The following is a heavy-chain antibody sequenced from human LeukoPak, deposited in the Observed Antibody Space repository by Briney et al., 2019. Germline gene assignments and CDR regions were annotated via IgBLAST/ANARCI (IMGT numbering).Heavy chain of an antibody. Sequence: SETLSLTCAVYGESFTGHHWSWIRQPPGRRLEWIGEINHSGSTNYNPSLKSRVTISVDTSKNQFSLKLRSVTAADTAVYYCARVTGYVIEDNFDYWGQGTLVTVSS. CDR2: INHSGST. CDR1: GESFTGHH. V-gene: IGHV4-34*01. J-gene: IGHJ4*02. CDR3: ARVTGYVIEDNFDY. D-gene: IGHD2-15*01.